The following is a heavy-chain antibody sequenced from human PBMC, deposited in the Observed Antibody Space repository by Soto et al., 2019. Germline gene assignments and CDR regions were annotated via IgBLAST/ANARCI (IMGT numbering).Heavy chain of an antibody. CDR1: GFTFSSYS. D-gene: IGHD4-17*01. J-gene: IGHJ6*04. CDR2: ISSSSSYI. CDR3: ARGLRTPTYYYYGMDV. Sequence: GGSLRLSCAASGFTFSSYSMNWVRQAPGKGLEWVSSISSSSSYIYYADSVKGRFTISRDNAKNSLYLQMNSLRAEDTAVYYCARGLRTPTYYYYGMDVWGKGTTVTVSS. V-gene: IGHV3-21*01.